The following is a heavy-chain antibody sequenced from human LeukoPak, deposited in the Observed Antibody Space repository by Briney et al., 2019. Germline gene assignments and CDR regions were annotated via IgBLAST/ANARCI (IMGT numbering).Heavy chain of an antibody. V-gene: IGHV4-34*01. D-gene: IGHD6-13*01. CDR2: IDHSGSP. CDR3: ARVRSSSWYSDY. J-gene: IGHJ4*02. Sequence: PSETLSLTCTVSGGSISSYYWSWIRQPPGRGLEWIGEIDHSGSPNYNPSLKSRVTISVDTSKNQFSLKLSSVTAADTAVYYCARVRSSSWYSDYWGQGTLVTVSS. CDR1: GGSISSYY.